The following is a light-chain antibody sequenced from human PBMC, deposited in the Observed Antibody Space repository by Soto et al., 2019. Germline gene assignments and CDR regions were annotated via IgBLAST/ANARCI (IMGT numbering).Light chain of an antibody. CDR2: KAS. CDR3: QQYNPYTWT. V-gene: IGKV1-5*03. CDR1: QSISSW. Sequence: DIQMTQSPSTLSGSLGERVTITCRASQSISSWLAWYQQKPGKAPKLLIYKASTLKSGVPSRFSGSGSGTEFTLTISSLQPDDFATYYCQQYNPYTWTFGHGTKVDIK. J-gene: IGKJ1*01.